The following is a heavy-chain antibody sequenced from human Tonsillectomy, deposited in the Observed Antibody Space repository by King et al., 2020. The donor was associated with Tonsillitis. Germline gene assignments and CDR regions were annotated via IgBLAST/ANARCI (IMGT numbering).Heavy chain of an antibody. V-gene: IGHV3-49*04. D-gene: IGHD6-13*01. J-gene: IGHJ4*02. CDR3: TSGSN. Sequence: QLVQSGGGLVQPGRSLRLSCRASGFTFGDYAMSWVRQAPGKGLEWVGFIRSKTYGGTTEYAASVKGRFTISRDDSKSIAYLQMNSLKTEDTAVYYCTSGSNWGQGTLVTVSS. CDR2: IRSKTYGGTT. CDR1: GFTFGDYA.